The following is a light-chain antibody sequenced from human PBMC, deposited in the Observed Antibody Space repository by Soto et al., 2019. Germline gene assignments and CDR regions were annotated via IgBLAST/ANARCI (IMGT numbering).Light chain of an antibody. J-gene: IGKJ4*01. CDR2: GTS. CDR1: HSVGAN. Sequence: EIVMTQSPATLSVSPGERATLSCRASHSVGANLAWYQQKPGQAPRLLIYGTSTRATGIPVRFSGSGYWTEFTVTISSLQSEDSAVYYFQQYNDWPLTFGGGNKVEI. V-gene: IGKV3D-15*01. CDR3: QQYNDWPLT.